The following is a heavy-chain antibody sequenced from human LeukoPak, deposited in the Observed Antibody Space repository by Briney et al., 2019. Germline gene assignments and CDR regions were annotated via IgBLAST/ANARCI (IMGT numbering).Heavy chain of an antibody. CDR3: ARASSGWLLGYFDY. D-gene: IGHD6-19*01. CDR1: GVSFTNHY. V-gene: IGHV4-59*11. CDR2: IYYSGST. J-gene: IGHJ4*02. Sequence: PSETLSLTCTVSGVSFTNHYWSWIRQPAGKGLEWIGYIYYSGSTNYNPSLKSRVTISVDTSKNQFSLKLSSVTAADTAMYYCARASSGWLLGYFDYWGQGTLVTVSS.